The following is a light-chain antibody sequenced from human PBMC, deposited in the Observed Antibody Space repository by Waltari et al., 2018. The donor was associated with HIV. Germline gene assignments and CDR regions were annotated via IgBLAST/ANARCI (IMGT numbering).Light chain of an antibody. Sequence: QSALTQPPSVSGSPGQSVTFSCTGTSRDVGRYNSVSWYQQPPGKAPKLMIYAVTQRPSGVPDRFSGSKSGNTASLTISGLRADDEADYYCCSYGGTYNVFGVGTKVTVL. V-gene: IGLV2-11*01. CDR1: SRDVGRYNS. CDR2: AVT. J-gene: IGLJ1*01. CDR3: CSYGGTYNV.